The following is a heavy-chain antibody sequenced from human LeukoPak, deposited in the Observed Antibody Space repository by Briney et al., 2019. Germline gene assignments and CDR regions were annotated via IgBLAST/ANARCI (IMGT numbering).Heavy chain of an antibody. Sequence: GASVKVSCKASGYTFTSYYMHWVRQAPGQGLEWMGIINPSGGSTSYAQKFQGRVTMTRDMSTSTVYMELSSLRSEDTAVYYCARDSLTFYDSSGYWFDYWGQGTLVTVSS. CDR3: ARDSLTFYDSSGYWFDY. J-gene: IGHJ4*02. CDR2: INPSGGST. D-gene: IGHD3-22*01. V-gene: IGHV1-46*01. CDR1: GYTFTSYY.